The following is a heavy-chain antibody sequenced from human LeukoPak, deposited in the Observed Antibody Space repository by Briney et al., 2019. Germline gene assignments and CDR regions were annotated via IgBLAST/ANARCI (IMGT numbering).Heavy chain of an antibody. CDR2: MRPRYGNT. J-gene: IGHJ4*02. CDR1: GYTFIIYE. CDR3: ARVGAGEGGIDY. V-gene: IGHV1-8*03. D-gene: IGHD3-10*01. Sequence: ASVKVSCKASGYTFIIYEIQWVRQAPGQGLEWVGWMRPRYGNTAYAQSFQGGVTITRDTSIDTVYMELSGLRSEDTAVYYCARVGAGEGGIDYWTQGTLITVSS.